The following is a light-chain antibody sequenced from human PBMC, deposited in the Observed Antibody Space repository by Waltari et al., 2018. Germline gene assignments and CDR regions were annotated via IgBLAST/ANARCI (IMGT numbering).Light chain of an antibody. V-gene: IGLV2-14*01. CDR2: DVS. J-gene: IGLJ3*02. Sequence: QSALTQPASVSGSPGQSITISCPGTSRDVGGYNYVSWYQQHPGKAPKLLIFDVSNRPSGVSNRFSGSKSGNTASLTISGLQAEDESDYYCCSFTSRSTWVFGGGTKLTVL. CDR3: CSFTSRSTWV. CDR1: SRDVGGYNY.